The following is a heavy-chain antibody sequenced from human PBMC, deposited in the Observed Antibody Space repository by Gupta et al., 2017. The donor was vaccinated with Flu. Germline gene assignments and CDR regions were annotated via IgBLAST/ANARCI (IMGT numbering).Heavy chain of an antibody. CDR2: INPSGGAT. CDR1: GYTFTSKY. Sequence: QVQLVQSGAEVKKPGALVKVSCKASGYTFTSKYMHWVRQAPGQELEWMGMINPSGGATTYAQKFQGRVTMTRDTPTSTVYMELSSVRSEDTAIYYCARDEYSGNYSWERRFEIWGQGTMGTVSS. CDR3: ARDEYSGNYSWERRFEI. J-gene: IGHJ3*02. D-gene: IGHD1-26*01. V-gene: IGHV1-46*01.